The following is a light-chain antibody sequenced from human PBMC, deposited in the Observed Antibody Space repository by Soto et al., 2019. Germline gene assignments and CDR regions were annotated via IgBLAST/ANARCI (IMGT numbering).Light chain of an antibody. Sequence: DIQMTQSPSTLSASVGDTVTITCRASQSITSWLAWYQQKPGKAPKLLIYKASSLESGVPSRWNGSGSGTEFTLTISSLQPDDFATYYCQQYSSYSLTCGGGTKVEIK. CDR3: QQYSSYSLT. CDR2: KAS. CDR1: QSITSW. J-gene: IGKJ4*02. V-gene: IGKV1-5*03.